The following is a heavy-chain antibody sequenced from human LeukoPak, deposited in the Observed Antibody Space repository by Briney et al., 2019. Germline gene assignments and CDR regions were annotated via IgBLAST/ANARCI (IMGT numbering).Heavy chain of an antibody. J-gene: IGHJ4*02. CDR1: GFTFTNYN. CDR2: ISPDSGVT. Sequence: GASVKVSCKASGFTFTNYNMHWVRQAPGQGLEWMGRISPDSGVTNYAQKFQGRVTVTRDTSITTAYMELSRLRSDDTAVYYCARGIAAAEGIDYWGQGTLVTVSS. V-gene: IGHV1-2*06. D-gene: IGHD6-13*01. CDR3: ARGIAAAEGIDY.